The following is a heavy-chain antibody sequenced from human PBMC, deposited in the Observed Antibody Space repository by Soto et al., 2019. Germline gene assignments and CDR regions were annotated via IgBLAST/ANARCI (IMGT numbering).Heavy chain of an antibody. CDR2: IYYSGST. V-gene: IGHV4-30-4*01. J-gene: IGHJ6*04. CDR1: GGSISSGGYY. Sequence: PSETLSLTCAVSGGSISSGGYYWSWIRQPPGKGLEWIGYIYYSGSTYYNPSLKSRVTISVDTSKNQFSLKLSSVTAADTAVYYCARGTLKVLRFLEWSHKTLQSSMDVWGEGTTVTVSS. D-gene: IGHD3-3*01. CDR3: ARGTLKVLRFLEWSHKTLQSSMDV.